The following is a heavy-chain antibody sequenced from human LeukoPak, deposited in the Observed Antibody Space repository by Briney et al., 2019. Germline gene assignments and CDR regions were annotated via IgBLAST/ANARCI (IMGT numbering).Heavy chain of an antibody. CDR1: GGSISSSSYY. V-gene: IGHV4-39*01. Sequence: PSETLSLTCTVSGGSISSSSYYWGWIRQPPGKGLEWIGSIYYSGSTYYNPSLKSRVTISVDTSKNQFSLKLSSVTAAETAVYYCGAREGYDIFLNWGQGTLVTVSS. CDR3: GAREGYDIFLN. J-gene: IGHJ4*02. CDR2: IYYSGST. D-gene: IGHD3-9*01.